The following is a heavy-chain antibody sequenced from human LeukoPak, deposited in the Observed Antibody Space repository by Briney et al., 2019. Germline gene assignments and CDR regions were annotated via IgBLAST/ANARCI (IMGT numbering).Heavy chain of an antibody. CDR3: ARDGGGYCSSTSCYRGGHWFDP. CDR1: GGAFSSYA. Sequence: SVKVSCKASGGAFSSYAISWVRQAPGQGLEWMGGIIPIFGTANYAQKFQGRVTITADESTSTAYMELSSLRSEDTAVYYCARDGGGYCSSTSCYRGGHWFDPWGQGTLVTVSS. V-gene: IGHV1-69*01. D-gene: IGHD2-2*02. J-gene: IGHJ5*02. CDR2: IIPIFGTA.